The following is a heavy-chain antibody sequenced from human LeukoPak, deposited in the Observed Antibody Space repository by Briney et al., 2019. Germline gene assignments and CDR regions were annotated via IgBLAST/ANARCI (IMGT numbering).Heavy chain of an antibody. Sequence: PGGSLRLSCAASGFTFSSYAVSWVRQAPGKGLEWVSAISGSGGSTYYADSVKGRFTISSDNSKNTLYLQMNSLRAEDTAVYYCAKDLGIGRAYFDYWGQGTLVTVSS. V-gene: IGHV3-23*01. CDR2: ISGSGGST. J-gene: IGHJ4*02. D-gene: IGHD2-21*01. CDR3: AKDLGIGRAYFDY. CDR1: GFTFSSYA.